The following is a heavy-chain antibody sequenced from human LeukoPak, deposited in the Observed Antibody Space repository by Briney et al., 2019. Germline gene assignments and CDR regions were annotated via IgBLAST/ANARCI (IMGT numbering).Heavy chain of an antibody. CDR2: IYKSGST. Sequence: SETLSLTCTVSGDSISKYYWSWIRQPPGKGLEWIGYIYKSGSTNYNPSLKSRVTISVDTSKNQFSLKVSSVTAADTAVYYCARLTGGGYTGNFDFWGQGILVTVSS. J-gene: IGHJ4*02. CDR3: ARLTGGGYTGNFDF. CDR1: GDSISKYY. D-gene: IGHD5-12*01. V-gene: IGHV4-59*08.